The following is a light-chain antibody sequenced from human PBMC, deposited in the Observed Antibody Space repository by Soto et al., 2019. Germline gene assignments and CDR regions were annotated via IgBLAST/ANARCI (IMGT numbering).Light chain of an antibody. J-gene: IGKJ4*01. Sequence: EIVLTQSPATLSLSPGERDALSCRASQSVSSYLAWYEQKPGQAPRLLIYDASKTATGIPARFSGSGSGTYFTLTISSLEPEDFAVYFCQQRSNWPSTFGGGTKVEI. CDR2: DAS. V-gene: IGKV3-11*01. CDR1: QSVSSY. CDR3: QQRSNWPST.